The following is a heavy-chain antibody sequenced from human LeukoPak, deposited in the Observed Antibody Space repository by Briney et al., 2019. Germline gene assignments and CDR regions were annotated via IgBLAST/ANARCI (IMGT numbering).Heavy chain of an antibody. Sequence: SCKASGYTFSSYGMHWVRQAPGKGLEWVAVISYDGSNKYYADSVKGRFTISRDNSKNTLYLQMNSLRAEDTAVYYCARRAGAYSHPYDYWGQGTLVTVSS. D-gene: IGHD4/OR15-4a*01. J-gene: IGHJ4*02. V-gene: IGHV3-33*05. CDR1: GYTFSSYG. CDR3: ARRAGAYSHPYDY. CDR2: ISYDGSNK.